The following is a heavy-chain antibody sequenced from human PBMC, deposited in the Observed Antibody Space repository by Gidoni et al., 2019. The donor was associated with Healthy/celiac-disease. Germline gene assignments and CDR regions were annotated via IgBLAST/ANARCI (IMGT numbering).Heavy chain of an antibody. CDR2: IYHSGST. CDR1: GGSISSGGYS. D-gene: IGHD3-22*01. Sequence: QLQLQASGSGLVTPSQTLSLTCAVSGGSISSGGYSWSWIRQPPGKGLEWIGYIYHSGSTYYNPSLKSRVTISVDRSKNQFSLKLSSVTAADTAVYYCASGVRDYYDSSSTFDYWGQGTLVTVSS. J-gene: IGHJ4*02. CDR3: ASGVRDYYDSSSTFDY. V-gene: IGHV4-30-2*01.